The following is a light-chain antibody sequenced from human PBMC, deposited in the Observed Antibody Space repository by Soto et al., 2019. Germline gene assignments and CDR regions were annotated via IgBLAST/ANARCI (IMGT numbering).Light chain of an antibody. V-gene: IGLV1-40*01. Sequence: QSVLTQPPSVSGAPGQRVTISCTGSSSNIGEGYDVHWYRQVPGTAPKLLIFGNTHRPSGVPDRFSGSKSGSSASLAITGLQAEDESEYYGQSYDSSLTGSVFGGGAKLTVL. J-gene: IGLJ3*02. CDR2: GNT. CDR3: QSYDSSLTGSV. CDR1: SSNIGEGYD.